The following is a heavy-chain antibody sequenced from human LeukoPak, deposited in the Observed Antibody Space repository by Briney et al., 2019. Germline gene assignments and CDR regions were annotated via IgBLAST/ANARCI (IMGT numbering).Heavy chain of an antibody. D-gene: IGHD6-13*01. CDR2: VSGNGGRT. CDR3: AKEGSSWNVDY. V-gene: IGHV3-23*01. Sequence: GGSLRLSCAASGFTFSTYRMNWVRQAPGKGLEWVSTVSGNGGRTFYGDSVKGRFTISRDRSKNTLYLQMNSLRPEDTAVYYCAKEGSSWNVDYWGQGTLVTVSS. CDR1: GFTFSTYR. J-gene: IGHJ4*02.